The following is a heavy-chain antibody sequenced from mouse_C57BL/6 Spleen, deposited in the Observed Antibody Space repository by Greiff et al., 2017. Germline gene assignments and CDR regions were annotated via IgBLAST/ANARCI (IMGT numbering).Heavy chain of an antibody. CDR2: ISSGGSYT. D-gene: IGHD2-4*01. Sequence: EVQLQQSGGDLVKPGGSLKLSCAASGFTFSSYGMSWVRQTPDKRLEWVATISSGGSYTYYPDSVKGRFTISRDNAKNTLYLQMSSLKSEDTAMYYCASRAYDYAWFAYWGQGTLVTVSA. CDR3: ASRAYDYAWFAY. V-gene: IGHV5-6*01. J-gene: IGHJ3*01. CDR1: GFTFSSYG.